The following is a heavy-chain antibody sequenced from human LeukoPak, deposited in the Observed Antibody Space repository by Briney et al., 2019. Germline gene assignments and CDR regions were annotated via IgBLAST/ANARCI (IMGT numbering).Heavy chain of an antibody. Sequence: PSETLSLTCTVSGGSISSSSYYWGWIRQPPGKGLEWIGSIYYSGSTYYNPSLKSRVTISVDTSKNQFSLKLSSVTAEDTAVYYCTTSRNRRSPDDIVVVVAALPFDYWGQGTLVTVSS. D-gene: IGHD2-15*01. J-gene: IGHJ4*02. CDR2: IYYSGST. V-gene: IGHV4-39*07. CDR3: TTSRNRRSPDDIVVVVAALPFDY. CDR1: GGSISSSSYY.